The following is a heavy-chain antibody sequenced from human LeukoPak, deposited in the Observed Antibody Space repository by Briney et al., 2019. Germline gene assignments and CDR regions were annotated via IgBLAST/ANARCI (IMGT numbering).Heavy chain of an antibody. CDR3: AKSGGSGLIDY. CDR2: IYSSGNT. J-gene: IGHJ4*02. CDR1: GASISSNNYY. Sequence: SETLSLTCTVSGASISSNNYYWGWVRQPPGKGLEWIGNIYSSGNTYYNASLKSRVTIYIYTSKNQFSLNLSSVTAADTAVYYCAKSGGSGLIDYWGQGTLVTVSS. D-gene: IGHD1-26*01. V-gene: IGHV4-39*01.